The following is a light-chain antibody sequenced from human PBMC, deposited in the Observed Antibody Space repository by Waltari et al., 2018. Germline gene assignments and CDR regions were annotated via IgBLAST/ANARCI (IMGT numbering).Light chain of an antibody. V-gene: IGKV4-1*01. CDR2: WAC. CDR3: QQYYSTPLT. J-gene: IGKJ4*01. Sequence: DIVMTQSPDSLAVSLGERATINCKSSQSVLYSSNNKNYLAWYQQKPGQPPKLLIYWACTRESGVPERFSGSGSGTDFTLTISSLQAEDVAVYYCQQYYSTPLTFGGGTKVEIK. CDR1: QSVLYSSNNKNY.